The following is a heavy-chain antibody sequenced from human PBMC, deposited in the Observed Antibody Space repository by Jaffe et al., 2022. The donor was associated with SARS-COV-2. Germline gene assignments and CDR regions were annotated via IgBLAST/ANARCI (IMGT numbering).Heavy chain of an antibody. Sequence: QVQLQQWGAGLLKPSETLSLTCAVYGGSFSDYYWSWIRQPPGKGLEWIGEINYSGGTNYNPSLKSRVAMSVDTSKNQFSLKLNTVTAADTAVYFCVGGVAAAAYVPFDDWGQGTLVTVSS. V-gene: IGHV4-34*01. D-gene: IGHD6-25*01. J-gene: IGHJ4*02. CDR2: INYSGGT. CDR1: GGSFSDYY. CDR3: VGGVAAAAYVPFDD.